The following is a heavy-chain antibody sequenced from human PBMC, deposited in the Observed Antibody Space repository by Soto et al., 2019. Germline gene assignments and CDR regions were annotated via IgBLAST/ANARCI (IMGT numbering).Heavy chain of an antibody. D-gene: IGHD2-2*01. J-gene: IGHJ4*02. V-gene: IGHV3-30*18. Sequence: QVQLVESGGGVVQPGRSLRLSCAASGFTFSSYGMHWVRQAPGKGLEWVAVISYDGSNKYYADSVKGRFTISRDNSKNTLYLQMNSLRAEDTAVYYCAKDGEYCSSTSCYPVELWNSHPDYWGPGTLVTVSS. CDR3: AKDGEYCSSTSCYPVELWNSHPDY. CDR2: ISYDGSNK. CDR1: GFTFSSYG.